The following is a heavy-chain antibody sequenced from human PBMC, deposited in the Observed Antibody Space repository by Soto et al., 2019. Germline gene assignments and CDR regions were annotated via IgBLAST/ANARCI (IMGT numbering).Heavy chain of an antibody. CDR2: IIPIFGTA. Sequence: QVQLVQSGAEVKKPGSSVKVSCKASGVTFSSYAISWVRQAPGQGLEWMGGIIPIFGTANYAQKFQGRVTITADESTSTAYMELSSLRSEDTAVYYCARHYVTGTTATSYYYYGMDVWGQGTTVTVSS. V-gene: IGHV1-69*01. CDR3: ARHYVTGTTATSYYYYGMDV. J-gene: IGHJ6*02. CDR1: GVTFSSYA. D-gene: IGHD1-7*01.